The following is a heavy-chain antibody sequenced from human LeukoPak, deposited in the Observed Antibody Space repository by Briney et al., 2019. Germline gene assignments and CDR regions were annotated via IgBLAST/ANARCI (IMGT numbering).Heavy chain of an antibody. D-gene: IGHD3-10*01. J-gene: IGHJ4*02. CDR1: GGSVSGYY. CDR3: ARSGRGSSAGFDY. V-gene: IGHV4-59*02. CDR2: VYYSGST. Sequence: SETLSLTCVVSGGSVSGYYWGWIRQPPGRGLEWIGYVYYSGSTNYNPSFKSRITISVDTSRNQFSLQLNSVTAADTAVYYCARSGRGSSAGFDYWGQGTLVTVSS.